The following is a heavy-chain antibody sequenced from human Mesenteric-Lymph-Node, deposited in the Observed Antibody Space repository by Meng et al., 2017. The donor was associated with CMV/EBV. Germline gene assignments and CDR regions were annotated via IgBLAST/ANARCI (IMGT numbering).Heavy chain of an antibody. CDR2: IRYDGSNK. J-gene: IGHJ4*02. CDR3: ARGRMDY. CDR1: GFTFSSYG. V-gene: IGHV3-30*02. Sequence: GGSLRLSCAASGFTFSSYGMHWVRQAPGKGLEWVAFIRYDGSNKYYADSVKGRFTISRDNAKNSLYLQMNSLRAEDTAVYYCARGRMDYWGQGTLVTVSS. D-gene: IGHD2-8*01.